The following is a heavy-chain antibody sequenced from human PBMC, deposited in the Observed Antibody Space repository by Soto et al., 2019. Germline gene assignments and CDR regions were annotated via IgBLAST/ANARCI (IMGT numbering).Heavy chain of an antibody. CDR1: GFTFSSYS. V-gene: IGHV3-23*01. D-gene: IGHD3-10*01. J-gene: IGHJ4*02. Sequence: PGGSLRLSCAASGFTFSSYSMSWFRQAPGRGLEWVSGFRTGGDDGTTYYADSVKGRFTISRDNSKNTLFLQMNSLRAEDTAIYYCAKKVNSGPGSQYFDYWGQGTLVTVSS. CDR3: AKKVNSGPGSQYFDY. CDR2: FRTGGDDGTT.